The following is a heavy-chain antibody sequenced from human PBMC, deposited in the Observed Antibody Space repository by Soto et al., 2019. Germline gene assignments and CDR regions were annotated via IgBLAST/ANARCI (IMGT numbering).Heavy chain of an antibody. Sequence: GGSLRLSCAASGFTFSSYWMHWVRQAPGKGLVWVSRINSDGSSTSYADSVKGRFTISRDNAKNTLYLQMNSLRAEDTAVYYCARSWGVAATLDWFDPWGQGTLVTVSS. CDR2: INSDGSST. D-gene: IGHD2-15*01. J-gene: IGHJ5*02. CDR3: ARSWGVAATLDWFDP. CDR1: GFTFSSYW. V-gene: IGHV3-74*01.